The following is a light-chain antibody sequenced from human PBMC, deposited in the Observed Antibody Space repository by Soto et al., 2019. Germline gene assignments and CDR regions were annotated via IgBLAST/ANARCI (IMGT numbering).Light chain of an antibody. J-gene: IGLJ1*01. CDR3: FSYAGSSTYV. CDR2: EGS. V-gene: IGLV2-23*01. Sequence: QSALTQPASVSGSPGQSITISCAGTSSDVGSYNLVSWYQNHPGKAPKLTIYEGSKRPSGVSNRFSGSKSGNTASLTISGLQAADEADYFCFSYAGSSTYVFGTGTKVTVL. CDR1: SSDVGSYNL.